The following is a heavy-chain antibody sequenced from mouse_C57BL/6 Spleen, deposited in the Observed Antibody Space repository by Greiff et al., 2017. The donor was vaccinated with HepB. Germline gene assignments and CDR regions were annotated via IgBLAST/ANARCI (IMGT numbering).Heavy chain of an antibody. CDR3: AAYGNHYAMDY. CDR2: IWGDGST. D-gene: IGHD2-1*01. J-gene: IGHJ4*01. Sequence: QVQLKQSGPGLVAPSQSLSITCTVSGFSLTSYGVSWVRQPPGKGLEWLGVIWGDGSTNYHAALISRLSISKENSKSQVFLKLNSLQTDDTATYYCAAYGNHYAMDYWGQGTSVTVSS. V-gene: IGHV2-3*01. CDR1: GFSLTSYG.